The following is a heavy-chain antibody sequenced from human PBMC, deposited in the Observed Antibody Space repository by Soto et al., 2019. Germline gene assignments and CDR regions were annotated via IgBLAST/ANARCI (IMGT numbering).Heavy chain of an antibody. D-gene: IGHD3-22*01. V-gene: IGHV3-21*01. CDR3: AREPRSDSNLDD. Sequence: GGSLRLSCAASGFTVSTYSMNWVRQAPGKGLEWVSSISSSGTNIYYADSVKGRFTISRDNAKNSLYLQMNSLRAEDTAVYYWAREPRSDSNLDDWGRGIRVTV. CDR1: GFTVSTYS. CDR2: ISSSGTNI. J-gene: IGHJ4*02.